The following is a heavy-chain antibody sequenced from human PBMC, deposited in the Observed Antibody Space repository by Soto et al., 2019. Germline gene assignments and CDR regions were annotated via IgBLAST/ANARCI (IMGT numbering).Heavy chain of an antibody. CDR2: MSHSGGT. V-gene: IGHV4-34*01. Sequence: QVQLQQWGAGLLKPSETLSLTCAVYGGFVSSGTYYWSWIRQPPGKGLEWIGEMSHSGGTHFNPSLKSRLTISVDTSKNQFSLKMSSVTAADTALYYCARVERGTATTVVDAFDIWGPGTIVTVSS. CDR3: ARVERGTATTVVDAFDI. CDR1: GGFVSSGTYY. J-gene: IGHJ3*02. D-gene: IGHD1-1*01.